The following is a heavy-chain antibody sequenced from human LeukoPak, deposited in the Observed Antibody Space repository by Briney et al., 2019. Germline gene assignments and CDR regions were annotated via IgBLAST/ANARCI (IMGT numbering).Heavy chain of an antibody. V-gene: IGHV4-39*01. CDR2: IYYSGST. J-gene: IGHJ4*02. CDR3: ARLGLWFGELGPTYYFDY. Sequence: SETLSLTCTVSGGSISSSSYYWGWILQPRGKGMEWIGSIYYSGSTYYNPSLKSRVTISVDTSKNQFSLKLSSVTAADTAVYYCARLGLWFGELGPTYYFDYWGQGTLVTVSS. CDR1: GGSISSSSYY. D-gene: IGHD3-10*01.